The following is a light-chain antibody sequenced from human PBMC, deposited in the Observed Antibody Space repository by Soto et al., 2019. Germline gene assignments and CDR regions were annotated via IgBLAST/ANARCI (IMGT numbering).Light chain of an antibody. CDR2: GVS. J-gene: IGLJ3*02. CDR3: SSYTAYTTLWV. V-gene: IGLV2-14*01. Sequence: QSVLTQPASVSGSPGQSITISCTGTASDIGNYNYVSWYQLHPGKAPKLLIYGVSNRPSGGSNRFSGSKSGNAASLTISGLQAEDEADYYCSSYTAYTTLWVFGGGTKVTVL. CDR1: ASDIGNYNY.